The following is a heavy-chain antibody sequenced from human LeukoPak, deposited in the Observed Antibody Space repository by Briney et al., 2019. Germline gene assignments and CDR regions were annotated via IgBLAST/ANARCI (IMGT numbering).Heavy chain of an antibody. CDR3: AKGNRGYCSSTSCYY. Sequence: QSGGSLRLSCAASGFTFSSYAMSWVRQAPGKGLEWVSAISGSGGSTYYADSVKGRFTISRDNSKNTLYLQMNSLRAEDTAVYYCAKGNRGYCSSTSCYYWGQGTLVTVSS. CDR2: ISGSGGST. J-gene: IGHJ4*02. D-gene: IGHD2-2*01. CDR1: GFTFSSYA. V-gene: IGHV3-23*01.